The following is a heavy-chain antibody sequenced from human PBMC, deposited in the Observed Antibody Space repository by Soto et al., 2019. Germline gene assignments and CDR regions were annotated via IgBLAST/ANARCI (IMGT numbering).Heavy chain of an antibody. V-gene: IGHV3-23*01. CDR2: IGRSGDST. Sequence: TGGSLRLSCAASGFTINSYSMSWVRPAPGKGLEWVSVIGRSGDSTYYADSVKGRVTISRDNSKNTLYLQMNSLRAEDTAVYYCAMRNYYFGYWGQGTLVTVSS. CDR3: AMRNYYFGY. J-gene: IGHJ4*02. CDR1: GFTINSYS.